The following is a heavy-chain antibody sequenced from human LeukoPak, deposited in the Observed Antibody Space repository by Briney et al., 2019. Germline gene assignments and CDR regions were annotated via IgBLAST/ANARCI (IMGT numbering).Heavy chain of an antibody. CDR2: IRQDGSEK. D-gene: IGHD3-10*01. J-gene: IGHJ4*02. CDR1: GFTFSNCW. Sequence: RSGGSLRLSCAASGFTFSNCWMSWVRQAPGKGLEWVANIRQDGSEKYYVDSVKGRFTISRDNAKNSLYLQMSSLRAEDTAVYYCVRAQPFGGCWGQGTLVTVSS. V-gene: IGHV3-7*01. CDR3: VRAQPFGGC.